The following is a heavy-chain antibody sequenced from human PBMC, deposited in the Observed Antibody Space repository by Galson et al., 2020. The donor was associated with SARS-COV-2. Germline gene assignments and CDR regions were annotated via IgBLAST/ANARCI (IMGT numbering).Heavy chain of an antibody. V-gene: IGHV3-33*06. J-gene: IGHJ6*02. CDR3: AKEVPAQEYSSSYYYGMDV. CDR2: IWYDGSNK. CDR1: GFTFSSYG. Sequence: SLRLSCAASGFTFSSYGMHWVRQAPGKGLEWVAVIWYDGSNKYYADSVKGRFTISRDNSKNTLYLQMNSLRAEDTAVYYCAKEVPAQEYSSSYYYGMDVWGQGTTVTVSS. D-gene: IGHD6-6*01.